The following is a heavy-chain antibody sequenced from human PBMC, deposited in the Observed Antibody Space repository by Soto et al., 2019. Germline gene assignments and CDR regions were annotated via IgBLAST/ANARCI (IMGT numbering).Heavy chain of an antibody. CDR2: ISYDGSNK. CDR1: GFTFSSYG. Sequence: QVQLVESGGGVVQPGRSLRLSCAASGFTFSSYGMHWVRQAPGKGLEWVAVISYDGSNKYYADSVKGRFTISRDNSKNTLYLQMNSLRAEDTAVYYRAKEGRLRGFDIWGQGTMVTVSS. J-gene: IGHJ3*02. V-gene: IGHV3-30*18. D-gene: IGHD4-17*01. CDR3: AKEGRLRGFDI.